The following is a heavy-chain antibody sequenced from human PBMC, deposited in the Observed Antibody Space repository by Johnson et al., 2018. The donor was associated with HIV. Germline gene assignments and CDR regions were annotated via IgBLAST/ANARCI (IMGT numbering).Heavy chain of an antibody. J-gene: IGHJ3*02. Sequence: VQLVESGGGVVQSGRSLRLSCAASGFTFSHYTLHWVRQAPGKGLKWVAVISDDGSTNYYADSVKGRFTISRDNSKNTLYLQMNSLRAEDTAVYYCARVCYYDSSGYVDAFDIWGQGTMVTVSS. CDR3: ARVCYYDSSGYVDAFDI. V-gene: IGHV3-30-3*01. D-gene: IGHD3-22*01. CDR2: ISDDGSTN. CDR1: GFTFSHYT.